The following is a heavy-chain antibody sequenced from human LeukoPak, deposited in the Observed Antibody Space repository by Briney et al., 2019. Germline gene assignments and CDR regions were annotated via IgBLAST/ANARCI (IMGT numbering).Heavy chain of an antibody. D-gene: IGHD2-2*01. CDR3: ARALGYCSSTSCRGHYYMDV. CDR2: INPSGGST. Sequence: ASVKVSCRASGYTFTSYYMHWVRQAPGQGLEWMGIINPSGGSTSYAQKFQGRVTMTRDTSTSTVYMELSSLRSEDTAVYYCARALGYCSSTSCRGHYYMDVWGKGTTVTISS. V-gene: IGHV1-46*01. CDR1: GYTFTSYY. J-gene: IGHJ6*03.